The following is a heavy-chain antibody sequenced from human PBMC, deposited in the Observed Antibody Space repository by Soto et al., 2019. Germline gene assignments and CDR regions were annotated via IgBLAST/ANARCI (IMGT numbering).Heavy chain of an antibody. D-gene: IGHD2-8*02. CDR3: ARGRGSGGVWTEYYYGMDV. V-gene: IGHV4-59*01. J-gene: IGHJ6*02. CDR1: GGSISSYY. Sequence: PSETLSLTCTVSGGSISSYYWSWIRQPPGKGLEWIGYIYYSGSTNYNPSLKSRVTISVDTSKNQFSLKLSSVTAADTAVYYCARGRGSGGVWTEYYYGMDVWGQGTTVTVSS. CDR2: IYYSGST.